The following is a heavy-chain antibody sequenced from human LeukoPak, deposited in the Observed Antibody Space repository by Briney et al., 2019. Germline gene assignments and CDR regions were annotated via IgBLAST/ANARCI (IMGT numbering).Heavy chain of an antibody. J-gene: IGHJ4*02. D-gene: IGHD2/OR15-2a*01. CDR1: GFTFSSYS. Sequence: GESLRLSCAASGFTFSSYSMNWVRQAPGKGLEWVSSISSSSSYIYYADSVKGRFTISRDNAKNSLYLQMNSLRAEDTAVYYCARDRIYGRPKPILFDYWGQGTLVTVSS. CDR3: ARDRIYGRPKPILFDY. V-gene: IGHV3-21*01. CDR2: ISSSSSYI.